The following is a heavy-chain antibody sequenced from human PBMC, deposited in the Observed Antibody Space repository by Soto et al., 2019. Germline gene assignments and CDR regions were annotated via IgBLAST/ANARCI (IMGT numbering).Heavy chain of an antibody. Sequence: ASVKVSCKASGYTFTSYDINWVRQATGQGLEWMGWMNPNSGNTSYAQKFQGRVTMTRNTSISTAYMELSSLRSEHTAVYYCARAGYSYFCTWGQGTLVTVSS. V-gene: IGHV1-8*02. CDR3: ARAGYSYFCT. CDR2: MNPNSGNT. D-gene: IGHD4-4*01. J-gene: IGHJ5*02. CDR1: GYTFTSYD.